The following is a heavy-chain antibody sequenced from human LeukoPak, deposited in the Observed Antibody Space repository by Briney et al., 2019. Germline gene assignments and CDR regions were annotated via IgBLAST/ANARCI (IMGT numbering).Heavy chain of an antibody. D-gene: IGHD3-22*01. CDR1: GYTFTSYD. CDR2: MNPNSGNT. J-gene: IGHJ4*02. V-gene: IGHV1-8*01. CDR3: ARVGRISSGYYFAY. Sequence: GASVKVSCKASGYTFTSYDINWVRQATGQGLEWMGWMNPNSGNTGYAQKFQGRVTMTRNTSISTAYMELSSLRSGDTAVYYCARVGRISSGYYFAYWGQGTLVTVSS.